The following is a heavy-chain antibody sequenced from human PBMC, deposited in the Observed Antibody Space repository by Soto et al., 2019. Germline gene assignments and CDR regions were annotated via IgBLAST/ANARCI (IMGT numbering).Heavy chain of an antibody. CDR1: GFTFSSYA. J-gene: IGHJ6*02. V-gene: IGHV3-23*01. CDR2: ISGSGGST. CDR3: AKVGGATTVEYYYGMDV. Sequence: QSGGSLRLSCAASGFTFSSYAMSWVRQAPGKGLEWVSAISGSGGSTYYADSVKGRFTISRDNSKNTLYLQMNSLRAEDTAVYYCAKVGGATTVEYYYGMDVWGQGTTVTVSS. D-gene: IGHD5-12*01.